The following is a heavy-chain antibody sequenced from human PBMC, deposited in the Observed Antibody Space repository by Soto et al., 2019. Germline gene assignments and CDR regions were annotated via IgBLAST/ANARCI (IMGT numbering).Heavy chain of an antibody. J-gene: IGHJ5*02. Sequence: LSLTCAVYGGSFSGYYWSWIRQPPGKGLEWIGEINHSGSTNYNPSLKSRVTISVDTSKNQFSLKLSSVTAADTAVYYCARMYYYGSGSYARPFDPWGQGTLVTVSS. D-gene: IGHD3-10*01. CDR3: ARMYYYGSGSYARPFDP. V-gene: IGHV4-34*01. CDR2: INHSGST. CDR1: GGSFSGYY.